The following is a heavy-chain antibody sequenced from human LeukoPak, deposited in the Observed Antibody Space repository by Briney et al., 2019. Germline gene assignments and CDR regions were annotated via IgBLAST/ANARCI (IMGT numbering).Heavy chain of an antibody. V-gene: IGHV5-51*01. CDR1: GYSFSNSW. CDR3: AGEIALAGTGGAFDM. CDR2: IYPADSNT. Sequence: GESLKISCKGSGYSFSNSWIGWVRQMPGKGLEWMGIIYPADSNTRYRPSFQGQVTISADKSISTAYLQWSSLKASDTAIYYCAGEIALAGTGGAFDMWGQGTMVTVSP. D-gene: IGHD6-19*01. J-gene: IGHJ3*02.